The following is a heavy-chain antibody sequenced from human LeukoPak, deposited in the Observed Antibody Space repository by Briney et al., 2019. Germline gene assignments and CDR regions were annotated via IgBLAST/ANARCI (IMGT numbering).Heavy chain of an antibody. CDR2: ISGSGGST. D-gene: IGHD6-19*01. J-gene: IGHJ4*02. Sequence: PGGPLRLSCAASGFTFSSYAMSWVRQAPGKGLEWVSAISGSGGSTYYADSVKGRFTISRDNSKNTLYLQMNSLRAEDTAVYYCAKRGTGSEKTQWLVPGLDCWGQGTLVTVSS. CDR1: GFTFSSYA. V-gene: IGHV3-23*01. CDR3: AKRGTGSEKTQWLVPGLDC.